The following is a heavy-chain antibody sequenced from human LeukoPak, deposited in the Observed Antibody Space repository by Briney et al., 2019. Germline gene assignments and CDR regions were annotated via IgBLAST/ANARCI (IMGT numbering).Heavy chain of an antibody. CDR1: GFTFSSYA. J-gene: IGHJ6*02. CDR3: ARVRYSSRVPDV. Sequence: PGGSLRLSCAASGFTFSSYAMHWVRQAPGKGLEWVAVISYDGSNKYYADSVKGRFTISRDNSKNTLYLQMNSLRAEDTAVYYCARVRYSSRVPDVWGQGTTVTASS. V-gene: IGHV3-30-3*01. CDR2: ISYDGSNK. D-gene: IGHD6-13*01.